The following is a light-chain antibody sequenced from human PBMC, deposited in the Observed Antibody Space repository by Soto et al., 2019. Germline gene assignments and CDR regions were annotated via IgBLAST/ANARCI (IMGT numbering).Light chain of an antibody. CDR2: EVS. CDR1: SNDVGGYNY. V-gene: IGLV2-14*01. CDR3: SSYPLSSTLL. Sequence: QSVLTQPASVSGSPGQSITISCTGTSNDVGGYNYVSWYQQYPGKAPKLMIYEVSNRPSGVSNRFSGSKSGNTASLTISGLQAEDEADYYCSSYPLSSTLLFGGGTKVTV. J-gene: IGLJ2*01.